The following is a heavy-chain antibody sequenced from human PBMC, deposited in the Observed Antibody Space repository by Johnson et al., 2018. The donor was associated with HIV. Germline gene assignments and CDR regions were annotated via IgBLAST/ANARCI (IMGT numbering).Heavy chain of an antibody. D-gene: IGHD6-13*01. Sequence: QMQLVESGGGVVQPGRSLRLSCAASGFTFSSYAMSWVRQAPGKGLEWVSRINSDGSSTVYADSVKGRFTVSRDNSKNTLYLQMNSLRAEDTAVYYCAKEGWAAAQEGWGAFDSWGQGTMVTVSS. CDR1: GFTFSSYA. J-gene: IGHJ3*02. CDR2: INSDGSST. V-gene: IGHV3-NL1*01. CDR3: AKEGWAAAQEGWGAFDS.